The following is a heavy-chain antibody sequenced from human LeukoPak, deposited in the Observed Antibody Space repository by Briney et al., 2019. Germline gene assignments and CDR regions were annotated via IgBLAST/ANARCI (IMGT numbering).Heavy chain of an antibody. J-gene: IGHJ3*02. CDR3: TAWGGYDTDAFDI. CDR1: GFTFGDYA. V-gene: IGHV3-49*04. D-gene: IGHD5-12*01. CDR2: IRSKAYGGTT. Sequence: PGRSLRLSCTASGFTFGDYAMSWVRQAPGKGLEWVGFIRSKAYGGTTEYAASVKGRFTISRDDTKSIAYLQMNSLKTEDTAVYYCTAWGGYDTDAFDIWGQGTMVTVSS.